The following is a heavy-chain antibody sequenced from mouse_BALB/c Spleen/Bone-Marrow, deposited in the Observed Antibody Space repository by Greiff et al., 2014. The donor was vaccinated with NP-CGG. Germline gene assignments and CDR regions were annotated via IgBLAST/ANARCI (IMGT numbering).Heavy chain of an antibody. CDR2: IDPASGNI. CDR3: ASLTGTFDY. J-gene: IGHJ2*01. D-gene: IGHD4-1*01. Sequence: VQLQQPGTDLVKPGASVKLSCTASGFNIKDTYMHWVKQRPEQGLDWIGRIDPASGNIQYDPKFQGRAAIPADTSSNTAYLQLSSLTSEDTAVYYCASLTGTFDYWGQGTPLTVSS. CDR1: GFNIKDTY. V-gene: IGHV14-3*02.